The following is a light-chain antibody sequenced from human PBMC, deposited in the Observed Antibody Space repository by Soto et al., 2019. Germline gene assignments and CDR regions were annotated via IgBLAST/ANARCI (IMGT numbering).Light chain of an antibody. CDR1: QSISSW. CDR2: KAS. J-gene: IGKJ5*01. CDR3: QQSYSTPIT. Sequence: LHMTPSPSTLSASLGYRVTITCRASQSISSWLAWYQQKPGKAPKFLIYKASTLESGVPSRFSGSGSGTEFTLTISSLQPEDFATYYCQQSYSTPITFGQGTRLEIK. V-gene: IGKV1-5*03.